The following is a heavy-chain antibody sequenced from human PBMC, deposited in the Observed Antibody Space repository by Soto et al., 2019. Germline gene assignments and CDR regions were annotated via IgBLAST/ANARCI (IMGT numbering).Heavy chain of an antibody. CDR1: GFALSVYW. V-gene: IGHV3-74*01. CDR2: IIPDGITT. D-gene: IGHD3-10*01. CDR3: AREAPHYGSGSHNDC. J-gene: IGHJ4*02. Sequence: SGGSLRLSCTASGFALSVYWMHWVRQAPGKGLEWVSRIIPDGITTAYADSVKGRFTVSRDNAKNTLYLQMNSLRVEDTGVFYCAREAPHYGSGSHNDCWGQGTMVTVSS.